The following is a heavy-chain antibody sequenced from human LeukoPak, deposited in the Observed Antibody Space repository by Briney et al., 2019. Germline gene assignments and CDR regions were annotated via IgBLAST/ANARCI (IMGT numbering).Heavy chain of an antibody. Sequence: GGALRLSCAVSGFTFSSYWMHWVRQAPGKGLVWVSRIDRDGSRINYADSVQGRFTISRDNGKNTLFLQMNSLRAEDAAVYYCVRGNDYGGPHYWGQGTLVTVSS. V-gene: IGHV3-74*01. D-gene: IGHD4-23*01. CDR1: GFTFSSYW. CDR2: IDRDGSRI. CDR3: VRGNDYGGPHY. J-gene: IGHJ4*02.